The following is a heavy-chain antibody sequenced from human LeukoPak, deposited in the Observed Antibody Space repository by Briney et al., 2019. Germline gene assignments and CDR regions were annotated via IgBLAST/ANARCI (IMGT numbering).Heavy chain of an antibody. V-gene: IGHV3-23*01. Sequence: GGSLRLSCAASGFTFSSYAMSWVRQAPGKGLEWVSGISDSGGTVYYADSVKGRFTISRDNSKNSLYLQMNSLRVEDTAVYYCAKKLSGSYKGFDYWGQGTLVTVSS. J-gene: IGHJ4*02. CDR3: AKKLSGSYKGFDY. CDR1: GFTFSSYA. CDR2: ISDSGGTV. D-gene: IGHD1-26*01.